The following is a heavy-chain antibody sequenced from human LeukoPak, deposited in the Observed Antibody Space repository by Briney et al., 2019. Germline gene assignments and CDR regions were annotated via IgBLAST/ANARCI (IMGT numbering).Heavy chain of an antibody. CDR3: ARGPPPDFDY. CDR1: GGSISSSSYY. CDR2: IYYTGTT. J-gene: IGHJ4*02. Sequence: PSETLSLTCTVSGGSISSSSYYWAWIRQPPGRGLEWIGSIYYTGTTFDNPSLKSRVTLSVDTSKNQFSLRLTSVTAADTAVYYCARGPPPDFDYWGRGTLVTVSS. V-gene: IGHV4-39*07.